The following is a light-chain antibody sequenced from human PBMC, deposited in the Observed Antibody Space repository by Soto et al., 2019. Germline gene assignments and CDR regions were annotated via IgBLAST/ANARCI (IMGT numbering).Light chain of an antibody. J-gene: IGKJ2*01. V-gene: IGKV3-20*01. CDR2: GAS. CDR1: QSVSSSY. CDR3: HQYGSSPLYT. Sequence: EIVLTQSPGTLSLSPGERATLSCRASQSVSSSYLAWYQQKPGQAPRLLIYGASSRATGIPDRFSGSGSGTDFTLTISRLEPEDFAGYYCHQYGSSPLYTFGQGTKLEIK.